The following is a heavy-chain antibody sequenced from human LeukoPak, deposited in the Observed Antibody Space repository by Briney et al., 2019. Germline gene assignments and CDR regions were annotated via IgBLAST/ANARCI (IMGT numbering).Heavy chain of an antibody. D-gene: IGHD3-3*01. J-gene: IGHJ4*02. CDR1: GFAFSSSS. CDR3: ARGLYDTSWNFDY. CDR2: IINGTYI. V-gene: IGHV3-21*01. Sequence: PGGSLRLPCAASGFAFSSSSMSWVRQAPGKGLEWVSSIINGTYIYYADSLKGRFTISRDNAKNSLFLQMNSLRAEDTAVYYCARGLYDTSWNFDYWGQGTLVTVSS.